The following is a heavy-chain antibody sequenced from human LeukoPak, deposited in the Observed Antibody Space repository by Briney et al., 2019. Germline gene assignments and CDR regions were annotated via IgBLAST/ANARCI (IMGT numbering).Heavy chain of an antibody. Sequence: ATVKISCKVSGYTFTDYYMHWVQQAPGKGLEWMGLVGPEDGETIYAEKFQGRVTITADTSTDTAYMELSSLRSEDTAVYYCATGDGITGPNNWFDPWGQGTLVTVSS. CDR3: ATGDGITGPNNWFDP. D-gene: IGHD1-20*01. J-gene: IGHJ5*02. V-gene: IGHV1-69-2*01. CDR2: VGPEDGET. CDR1: GYTFTDYY.